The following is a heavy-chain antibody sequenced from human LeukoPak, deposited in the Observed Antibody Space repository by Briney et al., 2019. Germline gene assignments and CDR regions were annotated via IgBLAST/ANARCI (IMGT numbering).Heavy chain of an antibody. J-gene: IGHJ1*01. CDR2: ITQGGSEK. V-gene: IGHV3-7*01. CDR3: ARDPFEH. CDR1: GFTLSNRW. Sequence: GGSLRLSCEASGFTLSNRWMTWVRQAPGKGLEWVATITQGGSEKFYVDSVKSRFTISGDNAKNSLYLQMNSLRAEDTDVYYCARDPFEHWGQGTLVTVSS.